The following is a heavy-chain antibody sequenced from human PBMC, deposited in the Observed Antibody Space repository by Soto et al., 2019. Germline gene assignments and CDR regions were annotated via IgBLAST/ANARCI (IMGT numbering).Heavy chain of an antibody. CDR1: GCSFTSNNW. J-gene: IGHJ4*02. CDR3: ASRDPGTSVDY. CDR2: IYRTGST. Sequence: TLSLTCAVSGCSFTSNNWWTWVRQPPGQGLEWIGEIYRTGSTNYNPSLKSRVTISLDKSENQFSLKVTSLTAADTAVYYCASRDPGTSVDYWGQGTLVTVYS. V-gene: IGHV4-4*02. D-gene: IGHD1-7*01.